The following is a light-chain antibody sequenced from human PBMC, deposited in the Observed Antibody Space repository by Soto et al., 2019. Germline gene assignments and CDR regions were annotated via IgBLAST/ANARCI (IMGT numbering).Light chain of an antibody. CDR2: DVS. J-gene: IGLJ2*01. CDR3: SSYGGSYTRV. V-gene: IGLV2-11*01. CDR1: SSDVGGYNY. Sequence: QSALTQPRSVSGSPGQSVTISCTGTSSDVGGYNYVSWYQQHPAKAPKLMIYDVSKRPSGVPDRFSGSKSGNTASLTISGLRAEDEADYYCSSYGGSYTRVFGGGTKLTVL.